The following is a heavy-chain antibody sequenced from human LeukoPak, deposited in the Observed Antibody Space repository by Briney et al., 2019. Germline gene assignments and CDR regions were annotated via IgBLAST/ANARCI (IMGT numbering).Heavy chain of an antibody. CDR2: IYYGGTT. J-gene: IGHJ5*01. CDR3: ARDMLTVNSYSNDLHWFSS. D-gene: IGHD1-26*01. Sequence: PSETLSLTCVVSIDSIRISHSWWGWGRQPRGRGLEWIETIYYGGTTYKNPSLTSPLSMSVGTSKNRSSLRLSSVPAADTSVYFCARDMLTVNSYSNDLHWFSSWGQGTLVTVSS. V-gene: IGHV4-39*07. CDR1: IDSIRISHSW.